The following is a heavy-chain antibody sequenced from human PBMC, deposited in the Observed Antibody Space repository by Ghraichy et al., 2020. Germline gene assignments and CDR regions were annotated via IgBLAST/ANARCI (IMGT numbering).Heavy chain of an antibody. CDR3: ARDRGPYGTTLDY. V-gene: IGHV3-7*01. J-gene: IGHJ4*02. Sequence: GSLRLSCAASGFTFSSSWMTWVRQAPGKGLEWVANIKQDGSEKYYVDSVKGRFTIYRDNAKKSLYLQMNSLRAEDTAVYYCARDRGPYGTTLDYWGQGTLVTVSS. CDR2: IKQDGSEK. D-gene: IGHD3-10*01. CDR1: GFTFSSSW.